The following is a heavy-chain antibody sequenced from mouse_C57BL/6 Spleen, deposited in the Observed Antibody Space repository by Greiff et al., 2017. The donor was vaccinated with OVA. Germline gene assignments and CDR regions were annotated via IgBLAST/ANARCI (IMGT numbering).Heavy chain of an antibody. CDR2: ISGGGGNT. J-gene: IGHJ2*01. Sequence: EVKLVESGGGLVKPGGSLKLSCAASGFTFSSYTMSWVRQTPEKRLEWVATISGGGGNTYYPDSVKGRFTISRDNAKNTLYLQMSSLRSEDTALYYCARSSNYYFDDWGQGTTLTVSS. CDR1: GFTFSSYT. D-gene: IGHD2-5*01. V-gene: IGHV5-9*01. CDR3: ARSSNYYFDD.